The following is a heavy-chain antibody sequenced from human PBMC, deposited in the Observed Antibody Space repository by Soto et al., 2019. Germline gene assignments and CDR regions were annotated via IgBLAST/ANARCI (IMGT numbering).Heavy chain of an antibody. CDR1: GGSISSGGYY. D-gene: IGHD2-2*01. V-gene: IGHV4-31*03. J-gene: IGHJ6*02. CDR2: IYYSGST. Sequence: PSETLSLTCTVSGGSISSGGYYWSWIRQHPGKGLEWIGYIYYSGSTYYNPSLKSRVTISVDTSKNQFSLKLSSVTAADTAVYYCARDSQDIVVVPAAMEVGYGMDVWGQGTTVTVSS. CDR3: ARDSQDIVVVPAAMEVGYGMDV.